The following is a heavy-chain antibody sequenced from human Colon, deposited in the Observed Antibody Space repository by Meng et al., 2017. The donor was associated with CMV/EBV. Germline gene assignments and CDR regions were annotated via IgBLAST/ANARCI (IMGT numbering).Heavy chain of an antibody. V-gene: IGHV4-4*07. D-gene: IGHD3-10*01. CDR2: VYISGNT. CDR1: GASITSYF. J-gene: IGHJ4*02. Sequence: QVQLGETGPGPVKPSYTLSPHCTGCGASITSYFWSWIRQPAGKGLEWIGRVYISGNTNYNPSLKSRVTMSIDTSKNKLSLNIRSVTAADTAVYYCARDSNLSGLAYWGQGTLVTVSS. CDR3: ARDSNLSGLAY.